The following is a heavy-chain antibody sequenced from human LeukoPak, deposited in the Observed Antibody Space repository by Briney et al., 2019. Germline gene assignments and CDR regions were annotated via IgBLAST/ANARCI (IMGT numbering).Heavy chain of an antibody. J-gene: IGHJ4*02. V-gene: IGHV3-53*01. CDR3: ARMVMATTDSHIDY. Sequence: GGSLRLSCAASGFTVSSNYMSWVRQAPGKGLEWVSVIYSGGSTYYADFVKGRFTISRDNSKNTLYLQMSSLRAEDTAVYYRARMVMATTDSHIDYWGQGTLVTVSS. CDR2: IYSGGST. D-gene: IGHD5-24*01. CDR1: GFTVSSNY.